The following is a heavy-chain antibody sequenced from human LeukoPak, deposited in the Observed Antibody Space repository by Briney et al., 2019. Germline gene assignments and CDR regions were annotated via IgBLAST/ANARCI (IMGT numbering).Heavy chain of an antibody. CDR2: IYSGGST. CDR3: AREKYYYDSSGSTDAFDI. J-gene: IGHJ3*02. V-gene: IGHV3-53*01. D-gene: IGHD3-22*01. Sequence: PGGSLRLSCAASGFTVSSNYMSWVRQAPGKGLEWVSVIYSGGSTYYADSVKGRFTISRDNSKNTLYLQMNSLRAEDTAVYYCAREKYYYDSSGSTDAFDIWGQGTMVTVSS. CDR1: GFTVSSNY.